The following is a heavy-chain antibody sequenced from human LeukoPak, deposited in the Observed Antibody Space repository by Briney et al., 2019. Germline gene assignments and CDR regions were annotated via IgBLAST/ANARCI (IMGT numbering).Heavy chain of an antibody. Sequence: GGSLRLSCAASGFTFSSYAMSWVRQAPGKGLEWVSYISSSGSTIYYADSVKGRFTISRDNAKNSLYLQMNSLSAEDTAVYYCAELGISMIEGVWGKGTTVTISS. D-gene: IGHD3-22*01. J-gene: IGHJ6*04. V-gene: IGHV3-48*03. CDR2: ISSSGSTI. CDR1: GFTFSSYA. CDR3: AELGISMIEGV.